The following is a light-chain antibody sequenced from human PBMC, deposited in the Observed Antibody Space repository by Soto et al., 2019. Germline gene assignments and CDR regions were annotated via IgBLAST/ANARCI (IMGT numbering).Light chain of an antibody. CDR2: AAS. Sequence: IVLTQSPDTLSLSPGERATLSCRASQSVSSSQLVWYQQKPGQAPRLLIYAASSRATGIPDRFSGSGSGTEFTLTVSELETEDFAVYYCQHYANSVWTFGQGTKVEI. CDR1: QSVSSSQ. V-gene: IGKV3-20*01. CDR3: QHYANSVWT. J-gene: IGKJ1*01.